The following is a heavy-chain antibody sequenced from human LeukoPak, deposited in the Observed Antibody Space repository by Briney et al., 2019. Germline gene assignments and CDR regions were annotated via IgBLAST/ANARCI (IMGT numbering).Heavy chain of an antibody. D-gene: IGHD3-9*01. Sequence: PSETLSLTCAVSGYSISSGYYWGWIRQPPGKGLEWIGSIYHSGSTYYNPSLKSRVTISVDTSKNQFSLKLSSVTAADTAVYYCASLRYFGWLLYLRAFDIWGQGTMVTVSS. V-gene: IGHV4-38-2*01. CDR1: GYSISSGYY. J-gene: IGHJ3*02. CDR2: IYHSGST. CDR3: ASLRYFGWLLYLRAFDI.